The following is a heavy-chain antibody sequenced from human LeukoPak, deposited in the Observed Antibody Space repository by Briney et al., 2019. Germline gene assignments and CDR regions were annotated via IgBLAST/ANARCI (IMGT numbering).Heavy chain of an antibody. CDR3: ARAGITMVRGVPYYYYMDV. J-gene: IGHJ6*03. CDR2: IIPIFGTA. D-gene: IGHD3-10*01. CDR1: GGTFSSYA. Sequence: GASVKVSCKASGGTFSSYAISWVRQAPGQGLEWMGGIIPIFGTANYAQKFQGRVTITADESTSTAYMELSSLRSEDTAVYYCARAGITMVRGVPYYYYMDVWGKGTTVTVSS. V-gene: IGHV1-69*13.